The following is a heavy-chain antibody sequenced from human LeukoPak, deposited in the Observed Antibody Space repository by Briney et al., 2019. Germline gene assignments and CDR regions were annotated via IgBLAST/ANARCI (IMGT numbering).Heavy chain of an antibody. Sequence: GGSLRLSCAASGFTFSFYSMHWVRQAPGKGLEWVSCISSSGNYIYYADSVKGRFIISRDNDKNSLHLQMSILRADDTAVYYCVRDQEPEVPTSDSSPSAWGQGTLVTVSS. CDR2: ISSSGNYI. J-gene: IGHJ5*02. CDR3: VRDQEPEVPTSDSSPSA. D-gene: IGHD2-2*01. CDR1: GFTFSFYS. V-gene: IGHV3-21*06.